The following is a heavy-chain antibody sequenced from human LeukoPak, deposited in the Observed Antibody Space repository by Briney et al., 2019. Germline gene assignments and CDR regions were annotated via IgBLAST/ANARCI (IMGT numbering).Heavy chain of an antibody. CDR2: INPNSGGT. CDR3: ARGPVVTMVRGKNWFDP. Sequence: GASVKVSCKASGYTFTGYYMHWVRQAPGQGLEWMGWINPNSGGTNYAQKFQGRVTMTRDTSISTAYMELSRLRSDDTAVYYCARGPVVTMVRGKNWFDPWGQGTLVTVSS. D-gene: IGHD3-10*01. J-gene: IGHJ5*02. V-gene: IGHV1-2*02. CDR1: GYTFTGYY.